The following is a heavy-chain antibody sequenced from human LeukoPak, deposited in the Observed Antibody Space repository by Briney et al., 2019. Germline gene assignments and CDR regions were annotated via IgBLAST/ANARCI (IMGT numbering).Heavy chain of an antibody. J-gene: IGHJ6*03. CDR1: GFTFSSYG. Sequence: PGGSLRLSCAASGFTFSSYGMHWVRQAPGKGLEWVAVISYDGSNKYYADSVKGRFTISRDNSKNTLYLQMNSLRAEDTAVCYCESGLLTGYYSAQYYYYMDVWGKGTTVTISS. V-gene: IGHV3-30*03. CDR3: ESGLLTGYYSAQYYYYMDV. CDR2: ISYDGSNK. D-gene: IGHD3-9*01.